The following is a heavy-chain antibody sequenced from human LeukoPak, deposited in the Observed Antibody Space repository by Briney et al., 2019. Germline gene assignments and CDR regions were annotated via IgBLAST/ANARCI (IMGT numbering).Heavy chain of an antibody. V-gene: IGHV1-2*02. CDR1: GYTFTGYY. J-gene: IGHJ4*02. CDR2: INPNSGGT. Sequence: ASVKVSCKASGYTFTGYYMHWVRQAPGQGLEWMGWINPNSGGTNYAQKFQGRVTMTRDTSVSTAYMELSRLRSDDTAVYYCARDLYGSSSWPNFDYWGQGTLVTVSS. D-gene: IGHD6-13*01. CDR3: ARDLYGSSSWPNFDY.